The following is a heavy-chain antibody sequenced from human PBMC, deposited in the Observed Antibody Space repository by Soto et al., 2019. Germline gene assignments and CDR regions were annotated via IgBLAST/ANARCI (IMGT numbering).Heavy chain of an antibody. J-gene: IGHJ4*02. D-gene: IGHD6-13*01. Sequence: PSETLSLTCAVSGGSISSSNWWSWIRQPPSKSLECIGEIYYSGSTNYNTSLKSRVTISVDTSKNQFSLKLSSVTAADTAVYYCARVSSSWGLVNYFDYWGQGTLVTDSS. CDR3: ARVSSSWGLVNYFDY. CDR2: IYYSGST. CDR1: GGSISSSNW. V-gene: IGHV4-4*02.